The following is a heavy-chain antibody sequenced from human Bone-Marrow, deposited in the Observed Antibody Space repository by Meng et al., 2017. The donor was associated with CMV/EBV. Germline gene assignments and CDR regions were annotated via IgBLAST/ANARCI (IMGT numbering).Heavy chain of an antibody. Sequence: VSGGSISSSHWWSWVRQPPGKGLEWIGEIYHSGRTNYNPSLKSRVTISVDKSKNQFSLKLSSVTAADTAVYYCARASSGLLGGAFDIWGQGTMVTVSS. V-gene: IGHV4-4*02. CDR3: ARASSGLLGGAFDI. D-gene: IGHD3-22*01. CDR2: IYHSGRT. CDR1: GGSISSSHW. J-gene: IGHJ3*02.